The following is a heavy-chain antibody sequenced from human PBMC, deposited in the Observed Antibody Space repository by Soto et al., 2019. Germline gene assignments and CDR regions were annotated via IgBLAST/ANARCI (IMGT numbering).Heavy chain of an antibody. Sequence: GGSLRLSCAASGFTFSGSAMHWVRQASGKGLEWVGRIRSKANSYATAYAASVKGRFTISRDDSKNTAYLQMNSLKTEDTAVYYCTRLRWVNSSSWLLFDNYYGMDVSGQGTTVTVSS. V-gene: IGHV3-73*01. D-gene: IGHD6-13*01. CDR3: TRLRWVNSSSWLLFDNYYGMDV. CDR2: IRSKANSYAT. J-gene: IGHJ6*02. CDR1: GFTFSGSA.